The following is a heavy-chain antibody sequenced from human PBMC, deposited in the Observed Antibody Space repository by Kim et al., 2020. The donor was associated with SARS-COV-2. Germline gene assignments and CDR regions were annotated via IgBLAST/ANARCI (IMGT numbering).Heavy chain of an antibody. D-gene: IGHD6-13*01. Sequence: GGSLRLSCAASGFTFSSYWMNWVRQAPGKGLEWVANIKQDGSEKYYVDSVKGRFTISRDNAKNSLYLQMNSLRAEDTAVYYCARDGVAAAGYYYYYGMDVWGQGTTVTLSS. CDR3: ARDGVAAAGYYYYYGMDV. CDR1: GFTFSSYW. CDR2: IKQDGSEK. V-gene: IGHV3-7*03. J-gene: IGHJ6*02.